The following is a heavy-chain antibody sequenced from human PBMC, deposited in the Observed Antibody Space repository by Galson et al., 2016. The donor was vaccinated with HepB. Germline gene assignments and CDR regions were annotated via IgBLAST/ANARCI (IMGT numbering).Heavy chain of an antibody. J-gene: IGHJ6*03. Sequence: SLRLSCAASGFTFSSYAMHWVRQAPGKGLEWVAVISYDGSNKYYADSVKGRFTISRDNSKNTLYLQMNSLRAEDTAVYYCARDGDYSYYYYYMEVWGKGTTVTVSS. V-gene: IGHV3-30-3*01. D-gene: IGHD4-17*01. CDR3: ARDGDYSYYYYYMEV. CDR2: ISYDGSNK. CDR1: GFTFSSYA.